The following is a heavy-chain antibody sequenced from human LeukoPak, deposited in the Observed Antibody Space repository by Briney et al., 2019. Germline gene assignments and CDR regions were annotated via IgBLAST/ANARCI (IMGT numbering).Heavy chain of an antibody. CDR3: ARAFGDISAYRFLDY. D-gene: IGHD3-22*01. J-gene: IGHJ4*02. V-gene: IGHV3-53*01. CDR1: GFTVRSND. Sequence: PGGSLRLSCAASGFTVRSNDMSWVRQAPGKGLEWVSVISSGGSTYYADSVKGRFTISRDNSKNTLNFQMNSLRAEDTAVYYCARAFGDISAYRFLDYWGQGTLVTVSS. CDR2: ISSGGST.